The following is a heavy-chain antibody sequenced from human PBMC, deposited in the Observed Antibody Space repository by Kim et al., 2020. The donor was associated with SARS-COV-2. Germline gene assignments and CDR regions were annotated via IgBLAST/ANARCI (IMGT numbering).Heavy chain of an antibody. V-gene: IGHV3-15*01. Sequence: GGSLRLSCAASGFTFSNAWMSWVRQAPGKGLEWVGRIKSKTDGGTTDYAATVKGRFTISRDDSKNTLYLQMNSLKTEDTAVYYCTTDEGSDHYYYYGMDVWGQGTTVTVSS. CDR2: IKSKTDGGTT. CDR1: GFTFSNAW. D-gene: IGHD2-21*02. CDR3: TTDEGSDHYYYYGMDV. J-gene: IGHJ6*02.